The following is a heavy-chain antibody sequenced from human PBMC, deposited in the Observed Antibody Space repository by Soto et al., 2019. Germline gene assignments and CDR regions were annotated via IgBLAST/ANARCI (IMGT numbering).Heavy chain of an antibody. CDR3: ARGVLSSWYRDYYYGMDV. J-gene: IGHJ6*02. V-gene: IGHV4-4*07. D-gene: IGHD6-13*01. CDR2: IYTSGST. Sequence: SETLSLTCTVSGGSISSYYWSWIRQPAGKGLEWIGRIYTSGSTNYNPSLKSRVTMSVDTSKNQFSRKLSSVTAADTAVYYCARGVLSSWYRDYYYGMDVWGQGTTVTVSS. CDR1: GGSISSYY.